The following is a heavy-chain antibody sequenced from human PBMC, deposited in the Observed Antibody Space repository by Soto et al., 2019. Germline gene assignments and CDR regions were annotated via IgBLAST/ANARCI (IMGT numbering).Heavy chain of an antibody. CDR3: ARDGVGPFDY. CDR1: GGFVSSYQ. Sequence: QVQLQESGPGLLKPSETLSLTCTISGGFVSSYQWSWLRQPPGKGLEWIGLTSYSGNTVYNPSLKSRVAFSVDTSKNHFSLTLTSVTAADTAVYYCARDGVGPFDYWGQGTLVTVSS. CDR2: TSYSGNT. D-gene: IGHD1-26*01. J-gene: IGHJ4*02. V-gene: IGHV4-59*02.